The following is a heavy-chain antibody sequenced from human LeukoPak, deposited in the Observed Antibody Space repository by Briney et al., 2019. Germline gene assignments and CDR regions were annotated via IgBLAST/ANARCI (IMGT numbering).Heavy chain of an antibody. Sequence: PGGSLGLSCAASGFTVSSNYMSWVRQAPGKGLEWVSVIYSGGSTYYADSVKGRFTISRDNSKNTLYLQMNSLRAEDTAVYYCARGTYYYDSSGSLDYWGQGTLVTVSS. CDR2: IYSGGST. V-gene: IGHV3-66*02. D-gene: IGHD3-22*01. CDR1: GFTVSSNY. J-gene: IGHJ4*02. CDR3: ARGTYYYDSSGSLDY.